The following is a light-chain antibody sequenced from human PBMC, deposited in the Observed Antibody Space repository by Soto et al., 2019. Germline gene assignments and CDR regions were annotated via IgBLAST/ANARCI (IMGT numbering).Light chain of an antibody. V-gene: IGKV1-39*01. CDR3: QQSFTTPLT. J-gene: IGKJ4*01. Sequence: DIQMTQSPSSLSASIGDRVTITCRASQYISSYLNWYQQKSVKAPKLLIYSASSLQTGVSSRFSGSGSGTDFTLTISSLQPEYFAVYYGQQSFTTPLTFGGGTTVEIK. CDR1: QYISSY. CDR2: SAS.